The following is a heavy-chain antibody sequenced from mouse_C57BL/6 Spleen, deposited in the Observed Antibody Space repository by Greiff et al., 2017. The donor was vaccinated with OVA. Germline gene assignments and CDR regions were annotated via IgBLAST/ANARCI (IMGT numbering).Heavy chain of an antibody. V-gene: IGHV3-6*01. Sequence: DVKLVESGPGLVKPSQSLSLTCSVTGYSITSGYYWNWIRQFPGNKLEWMGYISYDGSNNYNPSLKNRISITRDTSKNQFFLKLNSVTTEDTATYYCAREWGFDYWGQGTTLTVSS. CDR2: ISYDGSN. J-gene: IGHJ2*01. CDR3: AREWGFDY. CDR1: GYSITSGYY.